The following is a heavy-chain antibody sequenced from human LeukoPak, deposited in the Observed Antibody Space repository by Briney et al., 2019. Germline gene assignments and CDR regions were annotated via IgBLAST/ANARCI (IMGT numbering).Heavy chain of an antibody. J-gene: IGHJ4*02. D-gene: IGHD1-1*01. CDR2: IHYSGNT. CDR3: ARGKWHPTHPKRRYYFDY. V-gene: IGHV4-59*01. Sequence: SETLSLTCTVSGGSISSYYWSWIRQPPGKGLEWIGYIHYSGNTNYNPSLKSRVTISVDTSKNQFSLKLSSVTAADTAVYYCARGKWHPTHPKRRYYFDYWGQGTLVTVSS. CDR1: GGSISSYY.